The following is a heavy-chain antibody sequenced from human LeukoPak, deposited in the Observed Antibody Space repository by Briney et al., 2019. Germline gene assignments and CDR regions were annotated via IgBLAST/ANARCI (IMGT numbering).Heavy chain of an antibody. V-gene: IGHV4-59*01. Sequence: PSETLSLTCTVSGGSISSYYWSWIRQPPGKGLEWIGYIYYSGSTNYNPPLKSRVTISVDTSKNQFSLKLSSVTAADTAVYYCARDGYYDSSDYSFQHWGQGTLVTVSS. CDR2: IYYSGST. J-gene: IGHJ1*01. CDR1: GGSISSYY. D-gene: IGHD3-22*01. CDR3: ARDGYYDSSDYSFQH.